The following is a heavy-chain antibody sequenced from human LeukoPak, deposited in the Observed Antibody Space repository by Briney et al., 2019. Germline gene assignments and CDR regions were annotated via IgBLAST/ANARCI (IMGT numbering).Heavy chain of an antibody. D-gene: IGHD1-26*01. CDR1: GFTFSSYG. CDR3: AKDLSGTSSNGFDP. CDR2: MRYDGSNK. Sequence: GGSLRLSCAASGFTFSSYGMHWVRQAPGKGLEWVAFMRYDGSNKYYADSVKGRFTISRDNSKNTLYLQMNSLRVDDTAVYYCAKDLSGTSSNGFDPWGQGTLVTVSS. V-gene: IGHV3-30*02. J-gene: IGHJ5*02.